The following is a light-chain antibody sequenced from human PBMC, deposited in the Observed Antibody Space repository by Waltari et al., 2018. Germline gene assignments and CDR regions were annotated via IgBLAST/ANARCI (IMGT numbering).Light chain of an antibody. CDR1: SSNIGSNT. CDR3: AAWDDSLNVL. V-gene: IGLV1-44*01. Sequence: QSVLTQPPSASGTPGQRVTISCSGSSSNIGSNTVNWYQQRPGTAPKLRIYSNNQRPSGVPDRFSGSKSGTSASLAISGLQSEDEADYYCAAWDDSLNVLFGGGTKLTVL. J-gene: IGLJ2*01. CDR2: SNN.